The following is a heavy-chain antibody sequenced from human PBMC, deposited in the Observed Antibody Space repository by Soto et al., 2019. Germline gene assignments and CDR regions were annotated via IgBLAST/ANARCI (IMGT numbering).Heavy chain of an antibody. J-gene: IGHJ4*02. CDR3: ARVRSTSISYYFDY. Sequence: QVQLQESGPGLVKPSETLSLTCTVSGGSVSSGSYYWSWIRQPPGKGLEWIGYIYYSGSTNYNPSLKSRVTISVDTSQNQFSLKLSSVTAADTAVYYCARVRSTSISYYFDYWGQGTLVTVSS. CDR2: IYYSGST. CDR1: GGSVSSGSYY. V-gene: IGHV4-61*01.